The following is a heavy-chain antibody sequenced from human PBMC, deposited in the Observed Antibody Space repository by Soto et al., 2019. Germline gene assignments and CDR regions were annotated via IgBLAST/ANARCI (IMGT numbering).Heavy chain of an antibody. V-gene: IGHV4-59*01. CDR1: LVSIGSYY. CDR3: ARAPGPYSDRHFEY. J-gene: IGHJ4*02. CDR2: VYYTGNN. Sequence: PSETLSLTCAVSLVSIGSYYWNCIRHPPGKGLEWIGYVYYTGNNDYNPSLRSRVTISVDTSKNQFSLRLSSVTAADTAIYYCARAPGPYSDRHFEYWGQGALVNVSS. D-gene: IGHD2-21*01.